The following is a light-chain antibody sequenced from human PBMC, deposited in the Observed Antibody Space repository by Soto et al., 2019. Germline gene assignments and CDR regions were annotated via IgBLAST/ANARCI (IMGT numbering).Light chain of an antibody. CDR1: SSDVGGYNY. V-gene: IGLV2-14*01. Sequence: QSVLTQPGSVSGSPGQSITISCTGTSSDVGGYNYVSWYQQHPRKAPKLMIYEVNNRPSGVSNRFSGSKSGNTASLTISGLQAEDEADYYCSSFTTSNTLVFGTGTKVTVL. CDR3: SSFTTSNTLV. J-gene: IGLJ1*01. CDR2: EVN.